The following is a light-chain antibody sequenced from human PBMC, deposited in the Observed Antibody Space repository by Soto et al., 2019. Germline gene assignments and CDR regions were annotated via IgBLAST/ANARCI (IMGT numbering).Light chain of an antibody. Sequence: EIVMTQSPATLSASPGERATLSCRASQSVSSNLAWYQQKPGQAPRLLIYGASTRATGIPARFTGSGSGTDFTLTISSLQSEDLAVYYCQQYNNWPRTFGQGTNVEIK. CDR1: QSVSSN. CDR2: GAS. CDR3: QQYNNWPRT. J-gene: IGKJ1*01. V-gene: IGKV3-15*01.